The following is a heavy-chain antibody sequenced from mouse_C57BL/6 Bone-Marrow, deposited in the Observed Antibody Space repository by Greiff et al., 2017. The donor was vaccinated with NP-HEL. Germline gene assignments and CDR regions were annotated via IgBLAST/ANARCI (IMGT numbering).Heavy chain of an antibody. Sequence: QVQLQQSGAELARPGASVKMSCKASGYTFTSYTLHWVKQRPGQGLEWIGYINPSSGYTKYNQKFKDKATLTADKSSSTAYMQLSSLTSEDSAVYYCARSGSSPYWYFDVWGTGTTVTVSS. J-gene: IGHJ1*03. D-gene: IGHD1-1*01. CDR1: GYTFTSYT. V-gene: IGHV1-4*01. CDR3: ARSGSSPYWYFDV. CDR2: INPSSGYT.